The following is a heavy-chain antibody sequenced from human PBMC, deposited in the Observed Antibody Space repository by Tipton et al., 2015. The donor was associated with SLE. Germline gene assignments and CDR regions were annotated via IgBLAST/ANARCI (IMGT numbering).Heavy chain of an antibody. Sequence: LRLSCAASGFTFSSYWMHWVRQAPGKGLVWVSRINSDGRITTYADSVKGRFTISRDNAKNTLFLQMNTLTAEDTAVYYCARVWVGTSSTLPFDYWGQGTLVTVSS. D-gene: IGHD2-2*01. V-gene: IGHV3-74*01. CDR3: ARVWVGTSSTLPFDY. CDR2: INSDGRIT. CDR1: GFTFSSYW. J-gene: IGHJ4*02.